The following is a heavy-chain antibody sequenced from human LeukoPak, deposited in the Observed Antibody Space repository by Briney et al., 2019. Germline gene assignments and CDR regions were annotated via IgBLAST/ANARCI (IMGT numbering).Heavy chain of an antibody. J-gene: IGHJ5*02. CDR2: ISGSGGST. CDR1: GFTFSSYA. D-gene: IGHD3-22*01. CDR3: AKDQSRYFYDSSAYPRNWFDP. Sequence: GGSLRLSCAASGFTFSSYAMSWVRQAPGKGLEWVSAISGSGGSTYYADSVKGRFTISRDNSKNTLYLQMNSLRAEDTAAYYCAKDQSRYFYDSSAYPRNWFDPWGQGTLVTVSS. V-gene: IGHV3-23*01.